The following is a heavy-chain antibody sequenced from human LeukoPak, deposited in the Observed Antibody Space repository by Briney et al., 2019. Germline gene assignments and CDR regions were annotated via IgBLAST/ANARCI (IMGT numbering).Heavy chain of an antibody. V-gene: IGHV5-51*01. D-gene: IGHD5-18*01. Sequence: GESLQISCKGSGYSFTSYWIGWVRQLPGKGLEWMGIIYPGDSDTRYSPSFQGQVTISADKSISTAYLQWSSLKASDTAMYYCARQQGGIRDYYYGMDVWGQGTTVTVSS. CDR2: IYPGDSDT. CDR3: ARQQGGIRDYYYGMDV. J-gene: IGHJ6*02. CDR1: GYSFTSYW.